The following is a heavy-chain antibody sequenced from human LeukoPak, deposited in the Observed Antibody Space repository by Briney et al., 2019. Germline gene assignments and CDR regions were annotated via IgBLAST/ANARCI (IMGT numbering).Heavy chain of an antibody. CDR1: GFTFSDYY. Sequence: GGSLRLSCAASGFTFSDYYMSWIRQAPGKGLEWVSYISSSGSTIYYADSVKGPFTISRANAKNSLYLHMNSLRAEDTAVYYCARLDLVAPFDHWGQGTLVTVSS. J-gene: IGHJ4*02. D-gene: IGHD5-12*01. CDR2: ISSSGSTI. V-gene: IGHV3-11*01. CDR3: ARLDLVAPFDH.